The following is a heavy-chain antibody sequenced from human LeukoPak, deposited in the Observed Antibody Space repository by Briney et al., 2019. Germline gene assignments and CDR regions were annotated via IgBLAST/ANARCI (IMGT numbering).Heavy chain of an antibody. CDR1: GFTFDDYA. J-gene: IGHJ4*01. CDR3: AKDIGYCSGGSCYPHAFDI. Sequence: GGSLRLSCAASGFTFDDYAMHWVRQAPGKGLEWVSGISWNSGSIGYADSVKGRFTISRDNAKNSLYLQMNSLRAEDTALYYCAKDIGYCSGGSCYPHAFDIWGQGTLVTVSS. V-gene: IGHV3-9*01. CDR2: ISWNSGSI. D-gene: IGHD2-15*01.